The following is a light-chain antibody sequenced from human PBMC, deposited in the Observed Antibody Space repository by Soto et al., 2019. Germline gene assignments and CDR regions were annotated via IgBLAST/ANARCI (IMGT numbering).Light chain of an antibody. CDR3: QHYGSSPWT. Sequence: IVLTQSPGTLSLSPGERATLSCRASQRVSSSYLAWYQQKPGQAPRLLIYGASSSSTCIPDRFSGSGSGTDFTLNTSRLEHEHFAVDYCQHYGSSPWTSGQGTKVEIK. J-gene: IGKJ1*01. V-gene: IGKV3-20*01. CDR1: QRVSSSY. CDR2: GAS.